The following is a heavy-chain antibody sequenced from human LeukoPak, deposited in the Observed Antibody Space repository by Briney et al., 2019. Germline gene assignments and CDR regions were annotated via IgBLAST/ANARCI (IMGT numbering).Heavy chain of an antibody. CDR3: ARDRAYTGSYYAFDI. CDR1: GDSLSTNNVG. V-gene: IGHV6-1*01. J-gene: IGHJ3*02. D-gene: IGHD1-26*01. Sequence: SRTLSLTCAISGDSLSTNNVGWNWIRQSPSRGLEWLGRTYYRSKWNYHYAVSVKSRITINPDTSKNQLSLQLNSVTPEDTALYYCARDRAYTGSYYAFDICGEGTVHTVSS. CDR2: TYYRSKWNY.